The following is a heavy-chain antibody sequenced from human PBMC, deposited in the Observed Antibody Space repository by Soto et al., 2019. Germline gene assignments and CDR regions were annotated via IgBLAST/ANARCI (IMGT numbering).Heavy chain of an antibody. J-gene: IGHJ4*02. CDR2: ISGSGGST. CDR3: AKAKSSGWYYFDY. V-gene: IGHV3-23*01. Sequence: EVQLLESGGGLVQPGGSLRLSCAASGFTFSSYGMSWVRQTPGKGLEWVSAISGSGGSTYNGDSVKGRFTISRDNSKNTLYLQMNSLRAEDTAVYYCAKAKSSGWYYFDYWGQGTLVTVSS. D-gene: IGHD6-19*01. CDR1: GFTFSSYG.